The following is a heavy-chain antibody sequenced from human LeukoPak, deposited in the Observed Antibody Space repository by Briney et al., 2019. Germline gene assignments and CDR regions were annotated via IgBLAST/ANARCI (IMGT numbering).Heavy chain of an antibody. Sequence: SETLSLTCTVSGYSISSDYSWGWIRQPPGKGLEWIGSIYPSGRTYYKPSLKSRVTISVDTSKNQFSLKLSSVTAADTAVYYCVRGYSYGLFDYWGQGTLVTVSS. V-gene: IGHV4-38-2*02. D-gene: IGHD5-18*01. CDR1: GYSISSDYS. J-gene: IGHJ4*02. CDR3: VRGYSYGLFDY. CDR2: IYPSGRT.